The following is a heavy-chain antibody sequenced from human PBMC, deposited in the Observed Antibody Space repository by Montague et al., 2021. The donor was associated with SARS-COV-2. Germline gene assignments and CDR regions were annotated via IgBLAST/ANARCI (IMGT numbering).Heavy chain of an antibody. V-gene: IGHV3-48*03. CDR1: GFTFSSYE. D-gene: IGHD2-15*01. Sequence: SLRLSCAASGFTFSSYEMNWVRQAPGKGLEWLSSISYSGGITNYADSVRGRFTISRDFAKNSLYLQTNSLRAEDTAVYYCVSEGSGWFFDYWGQGALVTVSS. CDR3: VSEGSGWFFDY. CDR2: ISYSGGIT. J-gene: IGHJ4*02.